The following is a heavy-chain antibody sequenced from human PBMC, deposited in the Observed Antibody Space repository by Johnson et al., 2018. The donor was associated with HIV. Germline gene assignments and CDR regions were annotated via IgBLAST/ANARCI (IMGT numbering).Heavy chain of an antibody. V-gene: IGHV3-48*04. CDR3: ARDKGGGSDAFDI. CDR1: GFTFDDYG. D-gene: IGHD2-15*01. CDR2: ISSSGSTI. J-gene: IGHJ3*02. Sequence: VQLVESGGGVVRPGGSLRLSCAASGFTFDDYGMSWVRQVPGKGLEWVSYISSSGSTIYYADSVKGRFTISRDNAKNSLYLQMNSLRAEDTAVYYCARDKGGGSDAFDIWGQGTMVTVSS.